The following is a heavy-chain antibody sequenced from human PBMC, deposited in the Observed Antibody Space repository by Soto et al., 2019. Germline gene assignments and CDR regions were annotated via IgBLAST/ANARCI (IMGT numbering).Heavy chain of an antibody. V-gene: IGHV3-11*01. J-gene: IGHJ3*02. CDR1: GFTVSDYY. D-gene: IGHD2-21*02. CDR2: ISSSGGTI. Sequence: QVQLVESGGGFVRPGGSLRLSCAASGFTVSDYYMSWIRQAPGKGLESISYISSSGGTIHYADSVKGRFTISRDNAKNLLFLQRNGLRADDTAVYYCGGDGSAGPFDIWGQGTMVTVSS. CDR3: GGDGSAGPFDI.